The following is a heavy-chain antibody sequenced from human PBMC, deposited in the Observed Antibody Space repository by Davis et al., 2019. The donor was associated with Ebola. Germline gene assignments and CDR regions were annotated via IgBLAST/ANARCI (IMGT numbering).Heavy chain of an antibody. CDR3: ATDRGYSYGYDY. J-gene: IGHJ4*02. D-gene: IGHD5-18*01. V-gene: IGHV1-18*01. CDR1: GYTFTTYG. CDR2: ISAYNGHT. Sequence: ASVKVSCKASGYTFTTYGISWVRQAPGQGLEWMGWISAYNGHTMYAPKVQDRLTMTTDTSTSTAYMGLRSLRSDDTAVYYCATDRGYSYGYDYWGQGTLVTVSS.